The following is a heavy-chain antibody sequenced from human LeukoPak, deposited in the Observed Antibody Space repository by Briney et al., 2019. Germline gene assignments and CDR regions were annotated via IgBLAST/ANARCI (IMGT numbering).Heavy chain of an antibody. CDR1: GGSISSGTYY. CDR2: IYFSGST. Sequence: PSQTLSLTCTVSGGSISSGTYYWSWIRQHPGKGLEWIGYIYFSGSTYYSPSLKSRVTISVDTSKNQFSLKLSSVTAADTAVYYCARDRWSGDRRTDYFDYWGQETLVTVSS. V-gene: IGHV4-31*03. CDR3: ARDRWSGDRRTDYFDY. J-gene: IGHJ4*02. D-gene: IGHD7-27*01.